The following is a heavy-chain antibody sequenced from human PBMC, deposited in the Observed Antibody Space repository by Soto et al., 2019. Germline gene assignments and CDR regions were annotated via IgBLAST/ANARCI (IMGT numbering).Heavy chain of an antibody. CDR1: GGTFSSYA. D-gene: IGHD2-15*01. V-gene: IGHV1-69*13. CDR2: IIPIFGTA. CDR3: ARDDPDCSGGSCYLNWFDP. J-gene: IGHJ5*02. Sequence: ASVKVSCKASGGTFSSYAISWVRQAPGQGLEWMGGIIPIFGTANYAQKFQGRVTITADESTSTAYMELSSLRSEDTAVYYCARDDPDCSGGSCYLNWFDPWGQGTLVTVSS.